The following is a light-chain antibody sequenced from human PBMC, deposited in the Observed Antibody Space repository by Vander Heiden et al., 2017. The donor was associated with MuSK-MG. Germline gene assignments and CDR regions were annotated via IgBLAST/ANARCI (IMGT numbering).Light chain of an antibody. J-gene: IGLJ2*01. CDR2: GNS. CDR3: QSYDSSLSGVV. CDR1: SSNIGAGYD. Sequence: QSVLTHPPSVSGAPGQRVTIPCTGSSSNIGAGYDVHWYQQLPGTAPKLLIYGNSNRPSGVPDRFSGSKSGTSASLAITGLQAEDEADYYCQSYDSSLSGVVFGGGTKLTVL. V-gene: IGLV1-40*01.